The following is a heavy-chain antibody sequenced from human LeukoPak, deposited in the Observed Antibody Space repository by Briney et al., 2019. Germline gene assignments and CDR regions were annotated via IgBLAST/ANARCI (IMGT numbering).Heavy chain of an antibody. CDR3: AKASSFLEWLLSNY. CDR1: GFTFSSYS. V-gene: IGHV3-30*02. Sequence: GGSLRLSCAASGFTFSSYSMHWVRQAPGKGLEWVAFIRYDGSNKYYADSVKGRFTISRDNSKNTLYLQMNSLRAEDTAVYYCAKASSFLEWLLSNYWGQGTLVTVSS. J-gene: IGHJ4*02. CDR2: IRYDGSNK. D-gene: IGHD3-3*02.